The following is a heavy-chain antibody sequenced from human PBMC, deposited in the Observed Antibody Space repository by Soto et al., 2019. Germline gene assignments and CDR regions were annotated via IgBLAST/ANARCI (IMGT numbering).Heavy chain of an antibody. CDR3: APLGSLRVILPLDY. CDR1: GFTFSSYA. V-gene: IGHV3-30-3*01. Sequence: QVQLEESGGGVVQPGRSLRLSCAASGFTFSSYAMHWVRQAPGKGLEWVAVISYDGSNKYYADSVKGRFTISRDNSKNTLYLQMNSLRAEDTAVYYCAPLGSLRVILPLDYWGQGTPVTVSS. J-gene: IGHJ4*02. D-gene: IGHD4-17*01. CDR2: ISYDGSNK.